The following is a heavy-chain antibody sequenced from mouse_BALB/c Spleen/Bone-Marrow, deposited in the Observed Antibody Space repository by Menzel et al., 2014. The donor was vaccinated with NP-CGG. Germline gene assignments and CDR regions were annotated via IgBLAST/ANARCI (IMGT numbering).Heavy chain of an antibody. V-gene: IGHV1-54*01. CDR3: ARSRGYDVGPFAF. CDR1: GYAFTNYL. Sequence: VQLRQSGAELVRPGTSVKVSCKASGYAFTNYLIVWVKQRPGQGLEWFGVINPGSGSSNYNENFKGKATLTADRSSSTAYMLLNSLTSDGSAVYLCARSRGYDVGPFAFWGQGTLVTVSA. D-gene: IGHD2-2*01. J-gene: IGHJ3*01. CDR2: INPGSGSS.